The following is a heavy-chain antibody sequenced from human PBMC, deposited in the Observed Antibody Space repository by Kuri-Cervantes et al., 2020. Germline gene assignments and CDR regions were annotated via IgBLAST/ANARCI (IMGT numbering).Heavy chain of an antibody. D-gene: IGHD6-13*01. Sequence: ASVKVSCKASGYTFTSYDINWVRQATGQGLEWMGWMNPNSGNTNYAQKLQGRVTMTTDTSTSTAYMELRSLRSDDTVVYYCARGVGYSSSWSDYWGQGTLVTVSS. CDR2: MNPNSGNT. CDR1: GYTFTSYD. CDR3: ARGVGYSSSWSDY. J-gene: IGHJ4*02. V-gene: IGHV1-8*01.